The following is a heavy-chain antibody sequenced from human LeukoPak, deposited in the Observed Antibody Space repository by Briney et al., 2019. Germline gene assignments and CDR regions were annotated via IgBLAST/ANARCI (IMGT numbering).Heavy chain of an antibody. CDR2: IYTSGST. Sequence: PSETLSLTCTVSGGSISSYYWSWIRQPAGKGLEWIGRIYTSGSTNYNPSLKSRVTISVDTSKNQFSLKLSSVTAADTAVYYCARAEYYDFWSGYRTLPYYFDYWGQGTLVTVSS. CDR1: GGSISSYY. J-gene: IGHJ4*02. V-gene: IGHV4-4*07. CDR3: ARAEYYDFWSGYRTLPYYFDY. D-gene: IGHD3-3*01.